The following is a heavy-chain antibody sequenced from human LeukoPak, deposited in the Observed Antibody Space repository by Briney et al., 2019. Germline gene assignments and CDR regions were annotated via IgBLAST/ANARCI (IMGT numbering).Heavy chain of an antibody. CDR2: ISISGGST. CDR1: GFTFSSYA. Sequence: PGGSLRLSCAASGFTFSSYAMTWVRQAPGKGLEWVSSISISGGSTYYADSVRGRFTISRDNSKNTLYLQMNSLRAEDTAVYYCARDRRYYYDSSGTRPYYYYMDVWGKGTTVTISS. V-gene: IGHV3-23*01. CDR3: ARDRRYYYDSSGTRPYYYYMDV. J-gene: IGHJ6*03. D-gene: IGHD3-22*01.